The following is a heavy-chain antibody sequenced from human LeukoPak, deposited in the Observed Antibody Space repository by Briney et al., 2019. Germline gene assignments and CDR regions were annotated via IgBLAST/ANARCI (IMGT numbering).Heavy chain of an antibody. D-gene: IGHD4/OR15-4a*01. CDR1: GFTFSTYW. Sequence: GGSLRLSCAGSGFTFSTYWMTWVRQAPGKGLEWVANINQHGSESYYVDSVEGRFLISRDNAKNTLYLHMSNLRGDDMAVYYCARGGLFRYGGTSGDYWGQGTVVTVSS. CDR3: ARGGLFRYGGTSGDY. J-gene: IGHJ4*02. CDR2: INQHGSES. V-gene: IGHV3-7*01.